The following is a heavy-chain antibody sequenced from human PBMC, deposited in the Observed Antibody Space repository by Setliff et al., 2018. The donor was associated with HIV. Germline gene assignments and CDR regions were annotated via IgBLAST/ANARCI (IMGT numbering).Heavy chain of an antibody. Sequence: KTSETLSLTCTVSGGSISSSTNWWTWVRQTPGKGLEWIGEIYDSGSTNYNPSLKSRVTISVDKSKNQFSLKLKSVTAADTAVYYCAGGSNFWSGYPRWGQGTMVTVSS. D-gene: IGHD3-3*01. CDR1: GGSISSSTNW. J-gene: IGHJ3*01. CDR2: IYDSGST. V-gene: IGHV4-4*02. CDR3: AGGSNFWSGYPR.